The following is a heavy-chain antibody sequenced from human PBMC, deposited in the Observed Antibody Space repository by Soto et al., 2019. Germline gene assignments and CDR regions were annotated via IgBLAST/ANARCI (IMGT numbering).Heavy chain of an antibody. D-gene: IGHD6-6*01. V-gene: IGHV3-23*01. CDR1: GFTFGSYG. CDR2: LSGSSVTV. CDR3: PKDTRIASRPIGYFDP. J-gene: IGHJ4*02. Sequence: EVQLLESGGGLVQPGGSLRLTCAASGFTFGSYGMSWVRQAPGKGLEWVSSLSGSSVTVYYAVSVKGRFTISRDNSDNTLFLDMTSLRAEDTAFYSCPKDTRIASRPIGYFDPWGQGTLVTVSS.